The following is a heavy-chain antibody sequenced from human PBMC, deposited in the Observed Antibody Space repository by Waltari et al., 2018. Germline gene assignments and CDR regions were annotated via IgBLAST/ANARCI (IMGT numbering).Heavy chain of an antibody. V-gene: IGHV1-2*06. CDR3: AREGRACSGGSCYPEIDY. J-gene: IGHJ4*02. D-gene: IGHD2-15*01. CDR2: INPNSGGT. CDR1: GYTFTGYY. Sequence: QVQLVQSGAEVKKPGASVKVSCKASGYTFTGYYMHWVRQAPGQGLEWMGRINPNSGGTNYAQKFQGRVTMTRDTSISTAYMELSRLRSDDTAVYYCAREGRACSGGSCYPEIDYWGQGTLVTVSS.